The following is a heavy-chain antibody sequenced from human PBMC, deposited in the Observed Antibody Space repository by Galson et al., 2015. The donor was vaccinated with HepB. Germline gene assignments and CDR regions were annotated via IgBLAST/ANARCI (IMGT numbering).Heavy chain of an antibody. CDR1: GFTVSSNY. Sequence: SLRLSCAASGFTVSSNYMSWVRQAPGKGLEWVSVIYSGGSTYYADPVKGRFTISRDNSKNTLYLQMNSLRAEDTAVYYCARVRWLWGMDVWGQGTTVTVSS. V-gene: IGHV3-53*05. D-gene: IGHD5-24*01. J-gene: IGHJ6*02. CDR3: ARVRWLWGMDV. CDR2: IYSGGST.